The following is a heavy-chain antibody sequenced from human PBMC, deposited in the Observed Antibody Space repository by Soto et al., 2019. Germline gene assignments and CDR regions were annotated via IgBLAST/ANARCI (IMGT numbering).Heavy chain of an antibody. CDR1: GFTFSVSA. CDR2: ISSDGSHQ. V-gene: IGHV3-30-3*01. D-gene: IGHD2-2*01. J-gene: IGHJ6*02. CDR3: ARPYCRRTRCSLYYYGMDV. Sequence: QVQVVESGGGVVQPGTSLRLSCAASGFTFSVSAIHWVRQAPGKGLEWVAVISSDGSHQYYADSVRGRFTISRDNPKNTLYLQMNSLRAEDTAVYYCARPYCRRTRCSLYYYGMDVWGPGNTVTVSS.